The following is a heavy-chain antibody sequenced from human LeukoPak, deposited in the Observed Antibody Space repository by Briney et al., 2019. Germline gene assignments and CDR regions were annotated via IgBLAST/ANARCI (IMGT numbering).Heavy chain of an antibody. J-gene: IGHJ4*02. CDR3: ARVRRGLWFGELSPDPPSY. D-gene: IGHD3-10*01. CDR2: INPNSGGT. V-gene: IGHV1-2*02. Sequence: ASVKVSCKASGYTFTSYYMHWVRQAPGQGLEWMGWINPNSGGTNYAQKFQGRVTMTRDTSISTAYMELSRLRSDDTAVYYCARVRRGLWFGELSPDPPSYWGQGTLVTVSS. CDR1: GYTFTSYY.